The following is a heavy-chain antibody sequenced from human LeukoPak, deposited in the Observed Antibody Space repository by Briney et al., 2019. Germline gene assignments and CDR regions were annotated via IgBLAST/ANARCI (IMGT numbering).Heavy chain of an antibody. J-gene: IGHJ4*02. Sequence: GGSLRLSRADSGFTLSSYVMTWVRQAAGPGREGVSDIGDSGATTYYADSVKGRFTISRDNSKNTLYLQMNSLGADDAAVYYCAKTTGGYSSGRYPGWPVDYWGQGTLVTVSS. V-gene: IGHV3-23*01. CDR1: GFTLSSYV. CDR2: IGDSGATT. D-gene: IGHD6-19*01. CDR3: AKTTGGYSSGRYPGWPVDY.